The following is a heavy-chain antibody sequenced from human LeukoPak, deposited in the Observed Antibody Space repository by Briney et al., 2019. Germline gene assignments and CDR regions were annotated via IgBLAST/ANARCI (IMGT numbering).Heavy chain of an antibody. D-gene: IGHD3-22*01. Sequence: GGSLRLSCAASGFTFNNYAMTWVRQAPGKGLEWVSSISGSGRTYYADSVKGRFTISRDDSKNTLYLRMNSLRAEDTAVYYCAKDGPDSSGYYMVRFLDYLGQGTLVSVSS. CDR3: AKDGPDSSGYYMVRFLDY. V-gene: IGHV3-23*01. J-gene: IGHJ4*02. CDR1: GFTFNNYA. CDR2: ISGSGRT.